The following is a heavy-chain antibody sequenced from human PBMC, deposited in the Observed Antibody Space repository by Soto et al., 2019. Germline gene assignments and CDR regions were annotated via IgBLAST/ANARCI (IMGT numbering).Heavy chain of an antibody. D-gene: IGHD6-19*01. CDR1: GYTFTSYG. CDR2: ISAYNGNT. V-gene: IGHV1-18*01. Sequence: ASVRVSCKASGYTFTSYGISWVRQAPGQGLEWMGWISAYNGNTNYAQKLQGRVTMTTDTSTSTAYMELRSLRSDDTAVYYCAREAVAGTVGDWFDPWGQGTLVTVSS. J-gene: IGHJ5*02. CDR3: AREAVAGTVGDWFDP.